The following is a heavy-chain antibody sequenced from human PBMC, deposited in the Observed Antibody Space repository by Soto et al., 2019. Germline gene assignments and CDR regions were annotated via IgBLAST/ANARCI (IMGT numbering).Heavy chain of an antibody. V-gene: IGHV3-21*02. CDR2: INEDSTYI. D-gene: IGHD3-9*01. Sequence: EVRLVESGGGLVKPGGSLRLSCAASGFTFSAFSMNWVRQAPGKGLEWLSSINEDSTYIYYADSLRGRSTISRDNAKDSLYLQIDRPRAEDTAVYYCVRDFGRYFRSGYMDVWGDGATVIVS. CDR3: VRDFGRYFRSGYMDV. J-gene: IGHJ6*03. CDR1: GFTFSAFS.